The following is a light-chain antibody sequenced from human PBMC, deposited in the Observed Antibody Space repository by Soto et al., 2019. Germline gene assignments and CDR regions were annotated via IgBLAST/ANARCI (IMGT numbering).Light chain of an antibody. Sequence: EIVLPQSPATLSLSPGERATLSCRASQSVSSYLAWYQQKPGQAPRLLIYDAFNRSTDIPARFSGSGSGTDFTLTISSLEPEDFAVYYCQQRSNWPPSFGAGTKVYIK. CDR1: QSVSSY. CDR3: QQRSNWPPS. J-gene: IGKJ4*01. CDR2: DAF. V-gene: IGKV3-11*01.